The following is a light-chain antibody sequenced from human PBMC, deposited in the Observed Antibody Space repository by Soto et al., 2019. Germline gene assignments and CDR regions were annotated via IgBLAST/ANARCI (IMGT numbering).Light chain of an antibody. Sequence: IVMTQSPATLSVSPGERATLSCRASQSVSSNLDWYQQKPGQAPRLLIYGASTRATGIPARFSGSGSETEFTLTISSLQSEDFAVYYCQQYNNWPWTFGQGTKVEIK. CDR2: GAS. V-gene: IGKV3-15*01. CDR3: QQYNNWPWT. CDR1: QSVSSN. J-gene: IGKJ1*01.